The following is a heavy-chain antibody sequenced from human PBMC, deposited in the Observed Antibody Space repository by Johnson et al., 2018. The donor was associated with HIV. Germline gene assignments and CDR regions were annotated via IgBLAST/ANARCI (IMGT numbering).Heavy chain of an antibody. J-gene: IGHJ3*02. Sequence: VQLVESGGGVVRPGRSLRLSCAASGFTFSNYPMHWVRQTPGKGLEWVGRIKSKTDGRKTAYAAPVKGRFTISRDDSKNTLNMQINSLKTEEKAVYYCTTGFAAFDIWGQGTMVTVSS. CDR2: IKSKTDGRKT. CDR3: TTGFAAFDI. CDR1: GFTFSNYP. V-gene: IGHV3-15*01.